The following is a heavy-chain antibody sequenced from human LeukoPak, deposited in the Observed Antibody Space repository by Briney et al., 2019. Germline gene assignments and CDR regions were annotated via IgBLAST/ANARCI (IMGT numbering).Heavy chain of an antibody. CDR3: ARGVENTNGYYYVFDY. J-gene: IGHJ4*02. CDR2: IKQDASEK. CDR1: GFTFSSYG. V-gene: IGHV3-7*01. Sequence: GGSLRLSCAASGFTFSSYGMHWVRQAPGKGLEWVANIKQDASEKYYVDSVKGRFTISRDNAQNSLYLQMNTLRAEDTAVYYCARGVENTNGYYYVFDYWGQGTLVTVSS. D-gene: IGHD3-22*01.